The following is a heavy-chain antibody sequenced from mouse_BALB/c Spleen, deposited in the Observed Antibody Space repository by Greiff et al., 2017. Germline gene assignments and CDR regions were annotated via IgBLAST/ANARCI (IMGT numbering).Heavy chain of an antibody. Sequence: EVQVVESGGGLVQPGGSRKLSCAASGFTFSSFGMHWVRQAPEKGLEWVAYISSGSSTIYYADTVKGRFTISRDNPKNTLFLQMTSLRSEDTAMYYCAIYYDFSWFAYWGQGTLVTVSA. CDR3: AIYYDFSWFAY. J-gene: IGHJ3*01. CDR2: ISSGSSTI. D-gene: IGHD2-4*01. CDR1: GFTFSSFG. V-gene: IGHV5-17*02.